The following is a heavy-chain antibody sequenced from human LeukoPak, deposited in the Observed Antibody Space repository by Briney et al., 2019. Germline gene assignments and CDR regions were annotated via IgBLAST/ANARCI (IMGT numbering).Heavy chain of an antibody. D-gene: IGHD2-21*02. Sequence: GGSLRLSCAPSGFTFSTYWMGWVRQAPGKGLEWLANINQGGSEKYYVDSVKGRFTISRDNAKNSLFLQMNSLRAEDTAVYYCARDVGDLWGQGALVTVSS. CDR1: GFTFSTYW. CDR2: INQGGSEK. V-gene: IGHV3-7*01. CDR3: ARDVGDL. J-gene: IGHJ4*02.